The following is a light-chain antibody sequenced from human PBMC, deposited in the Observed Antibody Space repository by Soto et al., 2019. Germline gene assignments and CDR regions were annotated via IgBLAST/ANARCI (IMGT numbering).Light chain of an antibody. CDR3: QQYSTYTPRT. CDR1: QSISIW. Sequence: DIQMTQSPSTLSASVGARVTITCRASQSISIWLAWYQQQPGKAPKILIYKASSLESGVPSRFSGSGSGTEFTLTISSLQPDDFATYYCQQYSTYTPRTFGQGTKVDIK. CDR2: KAS. J-gene: IGKJ1*01. V-gene: IGKV1-5*03.